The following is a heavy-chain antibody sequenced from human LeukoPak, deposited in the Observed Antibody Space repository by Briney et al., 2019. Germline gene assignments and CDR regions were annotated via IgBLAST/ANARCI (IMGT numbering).Heavy chain of an antibody. J-gene: IGHJ4*02. CDR3: AGGQSIVVVPAAIRGPYYFDY. V-gene: IGHV4-34*01. Sequence: PSETLSLTCAVYGGSFSGYYWSWIRQPPGKGLEWIGEINHSGSTNYNPSLKSRVTISVDTPKNQFSLKLSSVTAADTAVYYCAGGQSIVVVPAAIRGPYYFDYWGQGTLVTVSS. CDR1: GGSFSGYY. CDR2: INHSGST. D-gene: IGHD2-2*02.